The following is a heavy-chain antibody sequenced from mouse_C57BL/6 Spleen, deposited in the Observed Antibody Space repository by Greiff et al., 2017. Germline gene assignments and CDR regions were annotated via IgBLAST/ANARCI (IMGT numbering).Heavy chain of an antibody. CDR2: IDPSDSYT. J-gene: IGHJ3*01. Sequence: VQLQQSGAELVKPGASVKLSCKASGYTFTSYWMQWVKQRPGQGLEWIGEIDPSDSYTNYNQKFKGKATLTVDTSSSTAYMQLSSLTSEDSAVYYCVRSLDSSGYGGFAYWGQGTLVTVSA. D-gene: IGHD3-2*02. V-gene: IGHV1-50*01. CDR1: GYTFTSYW. CDR3: VRSLDSSGYGGFAY.